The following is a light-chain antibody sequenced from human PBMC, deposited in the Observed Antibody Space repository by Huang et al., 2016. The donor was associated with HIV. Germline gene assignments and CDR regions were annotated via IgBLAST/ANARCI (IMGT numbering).Light chain of an antibody. V-gene: IGKV4-1*01. J-gene: IGKJ5*01. CDR1: QRLLSSINNKNY. Sequence: DIVMSQSPDSLSVSPGERATISCTASQRLLSSINNKNYLALFQQKPGRPPKLLLDWAMKRESGIPERFGGSGSGTYFTLTISNLQPEDVATYYCQQYYQNPQTFGQGT. CDR3: QQYYQNPQT. CDR2: WAM.